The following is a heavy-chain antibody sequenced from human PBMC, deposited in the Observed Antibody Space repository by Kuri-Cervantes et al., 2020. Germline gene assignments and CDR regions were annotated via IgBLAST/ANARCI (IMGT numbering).Heavy chain of an antibody. D-gene: IGHD1-26*01. CDR3: AKGFAGSSGSIDF. CDR2: IWYDGSNK. J-gene: IGHJ4*02. Sequence: GGSLRLSCAASGFTFSSYGMHWVRQAPGKGLEWVAVIWYDGSNKYYADSVKGRFTISRDNAKKSLFLQMNSLRVEDTALYYCAKGFAGSSGSIDFWGQGSLVTVSS. V-gene: IGHV3-33*03. CDR1: GFTFSSYG.